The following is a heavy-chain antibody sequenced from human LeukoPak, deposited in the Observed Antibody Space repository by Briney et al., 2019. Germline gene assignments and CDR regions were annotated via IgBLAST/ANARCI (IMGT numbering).Heavy chain of an antibody. Sequence: GGSLRLSRAASGFTFSSYRMHWVRQAPGKGLEWVAFIRYDGSNKYYADSVKGRFTISRDNSKNTLYLQMNSLRAEDTAVYYCAKDSYSSSWYVSDPRFDYWGQGTLVTVSS. D-gene: IGHD6-13*01. CDR3: AKDSYSSSWYVSDPRFDY. CDR1: GFTFSSYR. CDR2: IRYDGSNK. V-gene: IGHV3-30*02. J-gene: IGHJ4*02.